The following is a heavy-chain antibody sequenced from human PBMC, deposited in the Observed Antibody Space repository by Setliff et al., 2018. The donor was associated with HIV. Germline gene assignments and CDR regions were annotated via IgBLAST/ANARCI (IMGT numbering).Heavy chain of an antibody. D-gene: IGHD3-3*01. CDR1: GGSISSYY. J-gene: IGHJ6*03. V-gene: IGHV4-4*08. CDR3: ARCVTYYNFWSGYWGYYYYMDV. Sequence: SETLSLTCTVSGGSISSYYWSWIRQPTGKGLEWIGYIYTSGSTNYNPSLKSRVTISVDTSKNQFSLKLSSVTAADTAVYYCARCVTYYNFWSGYWGYYYYMDVWGKGTTVTVSS. CDR2: IYTSGST.